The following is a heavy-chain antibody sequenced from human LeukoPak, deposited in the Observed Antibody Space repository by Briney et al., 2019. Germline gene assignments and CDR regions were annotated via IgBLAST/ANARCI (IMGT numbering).Heavy chain of an antibody. D-gene: IGHD3-9*01. Sequence: SETLSLTCAVYGGSFSGYSWTWIRQSPGKGLEWIGEVNDSGSTNYNPSLESRVTMSVDTSKNQFSLKLSSVTAADTAVYYCARVLYYDILTGYIYYFDYWGQGTLVTVSS. CDR2: VNDSGST. J-gene: IGHJ4*02. CDR3: ARVLYYDILTGYIYYFDY. V-gene: IGHV4-34*01. CDR1: GGSFSGYS.